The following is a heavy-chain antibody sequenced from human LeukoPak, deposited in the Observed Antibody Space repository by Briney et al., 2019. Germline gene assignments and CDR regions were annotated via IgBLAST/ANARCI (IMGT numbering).Heavy chain of an antibody. CDR3: APRGVGAAAAILDY. J-gene: IGHJ4*02. CDR2: ISGSGGST. CDR1: GFTFSSYA. D-gene: IGHD6-13*01. V-gene: IGHV3-23*01. Sequence: AGGSLRLSCAASGFTFSSYAMSWVRQAPGKGLEWVSAISGSGGSTYYADSVKGRFTISRDNSKNTLYLQMNSLRAEDTAVYYCAPRGVGAAAAILDYWGQGTLVTVSS.